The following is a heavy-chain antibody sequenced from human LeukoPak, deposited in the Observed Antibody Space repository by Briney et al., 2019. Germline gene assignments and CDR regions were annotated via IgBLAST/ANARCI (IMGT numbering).Heavy chain of an antibody. Sequence: ASVKVSCKASGYTFTSYGISWVRQAPGQGLEWMGWISAYNGNTNYAQKLQGRVTMTTDTSTSTAYMELRSLRSDDTAVYYCARGSGSYFRLTRSDNDYWGQGTLVTVSS. V-gene: IGHV1-18*01. J-gene: IGHJ4*02. CDR2: ISAYNGNT. CDR1: GYTFTSYG. D-gene: IGHD3-10*01. CDR3: ARGSGSYFRLTRSDNDY.